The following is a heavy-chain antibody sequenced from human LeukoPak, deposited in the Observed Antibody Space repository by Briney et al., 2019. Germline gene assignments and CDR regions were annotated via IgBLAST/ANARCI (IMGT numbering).Heavy chain of an antibody. CDR1: GGSISSSIYY. Sequence: SETLSLTCSVSGGSISSSIYYWGWIRQPPGKGPEWIGSIYYTGSTYNNPSLKSRVTISVDTSKNQFSLKVRSVTAADTAVYYCARDIGSQMATISDWFDPWGQGLLVTVSS. V-gene: IGHV4-39*07. J-gene: IGHJ5*02. CDR3: ARDIGSQMATISDWFDP. D-gene: IGHD5-24*01. CDR2: IYYTGST.